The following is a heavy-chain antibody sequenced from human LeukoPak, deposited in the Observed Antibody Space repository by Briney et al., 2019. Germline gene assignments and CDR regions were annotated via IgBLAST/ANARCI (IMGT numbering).Heavy chain of an antibody. J-gene: IGHJ6*02. CDR2: ISSSGSTI. D-gene: IGHD3-3*01. CDR3: ARSLGAGDFWSGYYLYYYCGMDV. Sequence: PGGSLRLSCAASGFTFSDYYMSWIRQAPGKGLEWVSYISSSGSTIYYADSVKGRFTISRDNAKNSLYLQTNSLRAEDTAVYYCARSLGAGDFWSGYYLYYYCGMDVWGQGTTVTVSS. V-gene: IGHV3-11*01. CDR1: GFTFSDYY.